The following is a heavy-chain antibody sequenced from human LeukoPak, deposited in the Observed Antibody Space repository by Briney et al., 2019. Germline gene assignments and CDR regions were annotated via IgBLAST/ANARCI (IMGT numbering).Heavy chain of an antibody. D-gene: IGHD2-15*01. CDR2: IKSDGST. CDR3: ARGGGAANDY. V-gene: IGHV3-74*01. CDR1: GFTFSSYW. Sequence: GGSLRLSCAASGFTFSSYWMHWVRQAPGKGLVWVSRIKSDGSTSYADSVKGRFTIPRDNAKNTLYLQMNSLRAEDTAVYYCARGGGAANDYWGQGTLVTVSS. J-gene: IGHJ4*02.